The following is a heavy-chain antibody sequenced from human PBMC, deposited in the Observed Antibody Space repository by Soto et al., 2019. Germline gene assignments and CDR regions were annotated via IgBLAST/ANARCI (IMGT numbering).Heavy chain of an antibody. Sequence: KGSGYSFTSYWISWVRQMPGKGLEWMGRIDPSDSYTNYSPSFQGHVTISADKSISTAYLQWSSLKASDTAMYYCARSDYGDYYYYYYYGMDVWGQGTTVTVSS. CDR3: ARSDYGDYYYYYYYGMDV. CDR2: IDPSDSYT. J-gene: IGHJ6*02. CDR1: GYSFTSYW. D-gene: IGHD4-17*01. V-gene: IGHV5-10-1*01.